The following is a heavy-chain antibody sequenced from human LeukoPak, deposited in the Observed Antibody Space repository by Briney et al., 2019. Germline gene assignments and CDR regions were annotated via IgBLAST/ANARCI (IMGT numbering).Heavy chain of an antibody. D-gene: IGHD5-18*01. CDR1: GFTVSSNY. CDR3: AREVPVDTAMVGDY. V-gene: IGHV3-66*01. J-gene: IGHJ4*02. CDR2: IYSGGGT. Sequence: GGSLRLSCAASGFTVSSNYMSWVRQAPGKGLEWVSVIYSGGGTYYADSVKGRFTISRDNSKNTLYLQMNSLRAEDTAVYYCAREVPVDTAMVGDYWGQGTLVTVSS.